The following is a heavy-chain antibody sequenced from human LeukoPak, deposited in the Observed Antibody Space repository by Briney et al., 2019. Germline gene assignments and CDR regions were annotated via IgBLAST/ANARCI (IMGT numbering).Heavy chain of an antibody. CDR2: ISARGDST. CDR1: GFTSSSYA. D-gene: IGHD4-17*01. J-gene: IGHJ4*02. Sequence: GGSLRLSCAASGFTSSSYAVSWVRQAPGKGLEWVSAISARGDSTYYADSVEGRFTISRDNSKNTLYLQMNSLRAEDTALYYCARGAYGDYDYWGQGTLVTVSS. CDR3: ARGAYGDYDY. V-gene: IGHV3-23*01.